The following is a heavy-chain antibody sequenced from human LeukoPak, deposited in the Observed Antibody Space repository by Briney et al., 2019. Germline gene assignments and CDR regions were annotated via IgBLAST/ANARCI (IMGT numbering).Heavy chain of an antibody. CDR2: IWYDGSNK. J-gene: IGHJ3*02. V-gene: IGHV3-33*08. D-gene: IGHD4-17*01. Sequence: TGGSLRLSCAASGFTFSSYTMNWVRQAPGKGLEWVAVIWYDGSNKYYADSVKGRFTVSRDNSKNTVYLQMNSLRAEDTAVYYCARDPGDYVGNDAFDIWGQGTMVTVSS. CDR3: ARDPGDYVGNDAFDI. CDR1: GFTFSSYT.